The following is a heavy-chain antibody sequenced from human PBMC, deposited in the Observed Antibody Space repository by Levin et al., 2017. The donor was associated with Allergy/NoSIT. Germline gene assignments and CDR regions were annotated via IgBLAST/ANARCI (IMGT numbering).Heavy chain of an antibody. CDR1: GFTLSTYA. J-gene: IGHJ4*02. V-gene: IGHV3-30-3*01. D-gene: IGHD3-10*01. Sequence: PGGSLRLSCAASGFTLSTYAMYWVRQAPGKGLEWVAVISYEGSNKYYANSVKGRFTISKDNSKNTLYLQMNSLRTGDTAVYYCARDLGSGSDHWGQGTLVTVSS. CDR3: ARDLGSGSDH. CDR2: ISYEGSNK.